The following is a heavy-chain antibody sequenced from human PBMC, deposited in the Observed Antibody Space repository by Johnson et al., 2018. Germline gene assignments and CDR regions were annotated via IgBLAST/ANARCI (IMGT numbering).Heavy chain of an antibody. CDR1: GFTFGDYV. CDR3: AKDEGGSNAGYFQH. V-gene: IGHV3-9*01. J-gene: IGHJ1*01. Sequence: VQLVQSGGGLVQPGRSLRLSCVASGFTFGDYVMHWVRQVPGKGLEWVSGISWDSGNIGYGDSVKGRFTISRDNAKNSLYLQMNRLRAEDTALYYCAKDEGGSNAGYFQHWGQGTLVIVSS. CDR2: ISWDSGNI. D-gene: IGHD2-8*01.